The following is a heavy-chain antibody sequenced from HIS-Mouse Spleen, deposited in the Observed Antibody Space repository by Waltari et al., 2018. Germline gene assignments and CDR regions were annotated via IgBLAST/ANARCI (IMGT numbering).Heavy chain of an antibody. V-gene: IGHV4-39*07. CDR3: AREIPYSSSWYDWYFDL. CDR2: IYYSGGT. CDR1: GGSISSSSYY. D-gene: IGHD6-13*01. J-gene: IGHJ2*01. Sequence: QLQLQESGPGLVKPSETLSLTCTVSGGSISSSSYYWGWIRLPPGKGLEWIGGIYYSGGTYDTASLKGRVTISVDTSKNQCSRRRGFVTAADTAVYYCAREIPYSSSWYDWYFDLWGRGTLVTVSS.